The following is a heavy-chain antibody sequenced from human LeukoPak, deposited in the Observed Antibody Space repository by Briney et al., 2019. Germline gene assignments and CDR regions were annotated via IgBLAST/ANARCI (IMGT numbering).Heavy chain of an antibody. CDR2: INPNSGGT. D-gene: IGHD2-15*01. CDR1: GYTFTGYY. J-gene: IGHJ4*02. Sequence: GASVKVSCKASGYTFTGYYMHWVRQAPGQGLEWMGWINPNSGGTNYAQKLQGRVTMTTDTSTNTAYMELRSLRSDDTAVYYCARGGGYCSGGSCYEFDYWGQGTLVTVSS. CDR3: ARGGGYCSGGSCYEFDY. V-gene: IGHV1-2*02.